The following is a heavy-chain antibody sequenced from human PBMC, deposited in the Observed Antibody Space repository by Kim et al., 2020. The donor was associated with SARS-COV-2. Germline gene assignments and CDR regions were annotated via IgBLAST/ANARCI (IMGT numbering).Heavy chain of an antibody. Sequence: SETLSLTCAVYGGSFSGYYWSWIRQPPGKGLEWIGEINHSGSTNYNPSLKSRVTISVDTSKNQFSLKLSSVTAADTAVYYCARNQRRYFDYWGQGTLATV. CDR3: ARNQRRYFDY. J-gene: IGHJ4*02. V-gene: IGHV4-34*01. CDR2: INHSGST. CDR1: GGSFSGYY.